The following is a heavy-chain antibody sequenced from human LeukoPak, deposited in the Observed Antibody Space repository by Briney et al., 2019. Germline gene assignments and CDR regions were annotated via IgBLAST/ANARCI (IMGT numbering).Heavy chain of an antibody. J-gene: IGHJ4*02. CDR3: ARAERGYSYGYVGY. V-gene: IGHV4-61*02. CDR2: IYTSGST. D-gene: IGHD5-18*01. Sequence: SETLSLTCTVSGGSISSGSYYWSWIRQPAGKGLEWIGRIYTSGSTNYNPSLKSRVTISVDTSKNQFSLKLSSVTAADTAVYYCARAERGYSYGYVGYWGQGTLVPVSS. CDR1: GGSISSGSYY.